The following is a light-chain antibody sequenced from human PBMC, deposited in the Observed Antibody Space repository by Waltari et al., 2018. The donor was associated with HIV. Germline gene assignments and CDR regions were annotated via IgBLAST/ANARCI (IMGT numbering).Light chain of an antibody. J-gene: IGLJ3*02. Sequence: QSVLTQPPSVSGAPGQRVTISCTGRSSNIGAGSDVHWYKQLPGTAPKLLIYGTSNRPSGVPDQFSASKSGTSASLAITGLQAEDEADYYCQSYDSSLSGKVFGGGTKLTVL. CDR1: SSNIGAGSD. CDR2: GTS. CDR3: QSYDSSLSGKV. V-gene: IGLV1-40*01.